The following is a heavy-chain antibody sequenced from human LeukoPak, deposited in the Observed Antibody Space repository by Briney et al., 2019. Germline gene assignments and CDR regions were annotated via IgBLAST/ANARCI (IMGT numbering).Heavy chain of an antibody. V-gene: IGHV3-73*01. J-gene: IGHJ6*02. Sequence: GGSLRLSCAASGFTFSGSAMHWVRQASGKGLEWAGRIRSKANSYATAYAASVKGRFTISRDDSKNTAYLQMNSLKTEDTAVYYCTRYGSAGYGMDVWGQGTTVTVSS. CDR3: TRYGSAGYGMDV. CDR2: IRSKANSYAT. D-gene: IGHD3-10*01. CDR1: GFTFSGSA.